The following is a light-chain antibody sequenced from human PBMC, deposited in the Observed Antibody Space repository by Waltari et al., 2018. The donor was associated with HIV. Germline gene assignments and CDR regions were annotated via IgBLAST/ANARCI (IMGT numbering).Light chain of an antibody. CDR3: VGWDGSLSGYV. CDR2: KNY. V-gene: IGLV1-47*01. J-gene: IGLJ1*01. Sequence: QSVLTQPPSASGTPGQTVTISCSGSSSNIENDNVHWYQQLPGMTPKLLIYKNYRRPSGVPDRFAGSKSGTSASLAISGLRSEDEADYYCVGWDGSLSGYVFGAGTTVTVL. CDR1: SSNIENDN.